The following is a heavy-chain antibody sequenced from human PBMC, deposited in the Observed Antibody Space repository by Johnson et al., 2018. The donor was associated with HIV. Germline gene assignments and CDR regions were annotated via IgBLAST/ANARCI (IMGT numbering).Heavy chain of an antibody. V-gene: IGHV3-23*04. D-gene: IGHD1-26*01. J-gene: IGHJ3*01. CDR3: AKDLVWNSGSYWYAFDV. CDR1: GFTFSGYA. Sequence: VQLVESGGGVVQPGRSLRLSCAASGFTFSGYAMSWVRQAPGKGLEWVSAISGSGGSTYYADSVKGRFTISRDNSKNSLYLHMNSLKPEDTAVYYCAKDLVWNSGSYWYAFDVWGQGTKVTVSS. CDR2: ISGSGGST.